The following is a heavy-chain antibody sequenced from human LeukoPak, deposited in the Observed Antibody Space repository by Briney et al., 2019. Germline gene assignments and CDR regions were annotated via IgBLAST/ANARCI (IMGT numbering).Heavy chain of an antibody. CDR1: GFTFSSYA. CDR2: ISGSGGST. D-gene: IGHD6-13*01. CDR3: AKSQYSSSWYTPAFDI. Sequence: GGSLRLSRAASGFTFSSYAMSWVRQAPGKGLEWVSSISGSGGSTYYGDSVKGRFTISRDNSKNTLYLQMNSLRAEDTAVYYCAKSQYSSSWYTPAFDIWGQGTMVTVSS. J-gene: IGHJ3*02. V-gene: IGHV3-23*01.